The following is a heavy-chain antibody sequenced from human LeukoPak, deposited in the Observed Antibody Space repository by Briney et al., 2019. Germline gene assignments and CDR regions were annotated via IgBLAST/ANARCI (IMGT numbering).Heavy chain of an antibody. CDR3: AKDPNGSWYGNWFDP. D-gene: IGHD6-13*01. CDR1: GFTVSSNY. Sequence: GGSLRLSCAASGFTVSSNYMSWVRQAPGKGLEWVSVIYSGGSTYYADSVKGRFTISRDNSKNTLYLQMNSLRAEDTAVYYCAKDPNGSWYGNWFDPWGQGTLVTVSS. CDR2: IYSGGST. J-gene: IGHJ5*02. V-gene: IGHV3-53*01.